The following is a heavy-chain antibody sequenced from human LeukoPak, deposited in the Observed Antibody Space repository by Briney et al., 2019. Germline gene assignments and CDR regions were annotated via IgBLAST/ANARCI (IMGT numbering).Heavy chain of an antibody. D-gene: IGHD3-22*01. CDR3: ARDSLYDDNGYYHYFDY. J-gene: IGHJ4*02. CDR1: GFSFSTYS. V-gene: IGHV3-33*01. Sequence: GGSLRLSCAASGFSFSTYSMHWVRQAPGKGLEWVAMIWYDASGQHYADSVKGRFTISRDTSKNTLYLQMYSLRAEDTAVYFCARDSLYDDNGYYHYFDYWGQGTLVTVSS. CDR2: IWYDASGQ.